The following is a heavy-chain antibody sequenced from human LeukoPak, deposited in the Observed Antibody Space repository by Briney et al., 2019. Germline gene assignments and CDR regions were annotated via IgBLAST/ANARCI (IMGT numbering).Heavy chain of an antibody. V-gene: IGHV4-61*02. CDR3: TRESCNGASCFRAEGFYYFYMDV. CDR2: IYTSGDT. CDR1: GASISRGSYY. Sequence: SQTLSLTCSVSGASISRGSYYWSWIRQPAGKGLEWIGRIYTSGDTNYNPSLESRVTISVDTSQNQLSLRLTSVTVADTAIYYCTRESCNGASCFRAEGFYYFYMDVWGKGTTVTVSS. D-gene: IGHD2-2*01. J-gene: IGHJ6*03.